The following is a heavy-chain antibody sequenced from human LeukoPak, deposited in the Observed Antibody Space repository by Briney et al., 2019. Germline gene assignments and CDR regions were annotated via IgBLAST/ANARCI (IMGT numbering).Heavy chain of an antibody. CDR1: GFSFSSFW. D-gene: IGHD3-9*01. V-gene: IGHV3-64D*06. J-gene: IGHJ4*02. Sequence: PGGSLRLSCAASGFSFSSFWLSWVRQAPGKGLEYVSSIGPNGASTLYADSVKGRFTISRDNSKNALYLQLTSLRLEDTALYYCVKDLTATWSFDYWGQGTLVTVSS. CDR2: IGPNGAST. CDR3: VKDLTATWSFDY.